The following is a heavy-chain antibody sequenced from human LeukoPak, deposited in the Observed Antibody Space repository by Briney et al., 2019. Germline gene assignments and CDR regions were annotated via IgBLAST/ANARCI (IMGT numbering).Heavy chain of an antibody. CDR1: GFTFSSYA. CDR3: AKGLRTGVGPYMGYHYYMDV. CDR2: INDNGDGT. V-gene: IGHV3-23*01. D-gene: IGHD3-16*01. J-gene: IGHJ6*03. Sequence: GGSLRLSCAASGFTFSSYAMSWVRQAPGKGLKWVSTINDNGDGTYYADSVKGRFTISRDNSYNTVSLQMNSLGDEDTGVYYCAKGLRTGVGPYMGYHYYMDVWGKGATVTVSS.